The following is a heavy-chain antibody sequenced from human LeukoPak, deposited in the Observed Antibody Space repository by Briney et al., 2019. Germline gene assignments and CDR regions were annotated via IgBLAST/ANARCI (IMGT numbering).Heavy chain of an antibody. J-gene: IGHJ4*02. Sequence: PGGSLRLSCAASGFTFSSYAMSWVRQAPGKGLEWVAFIRYGGYSKYYADSVQGRFTISRDSSKNSLSLQMNSLRPDDTAVYYCARDGPTTKFDYWGQGTLVTVSS. D-gene: IGHD1-1*01. CDR2: IRYGGYSK. CDR3: ARDGPTTKFDY. V-gene: IGHV3-30*02. CDR1: GFTFSSYA.